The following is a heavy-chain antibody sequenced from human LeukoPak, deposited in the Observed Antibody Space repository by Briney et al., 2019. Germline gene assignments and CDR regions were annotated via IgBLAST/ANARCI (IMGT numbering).Heavy chain of an antibody. CDR3: ARDSSYYDILTGHYYYYGMDV. Sequence: PSQTLSLTCTVSGRSISSYYWSWIRQPPGKGLEWIGYIYYSGSTNYNPSLKSRVTISVDTSKDQFSLKLSSVTAADTAVYYCARDSSYYDILTGHYYYYGMDVWGKGTTVTVSS. V-gene: IGHV4-59*01. J-gene: IGHJ6*04. D-gene: IGHD3-9*01. CDR1: GRSISSYY. CDR2: IYYSGST.